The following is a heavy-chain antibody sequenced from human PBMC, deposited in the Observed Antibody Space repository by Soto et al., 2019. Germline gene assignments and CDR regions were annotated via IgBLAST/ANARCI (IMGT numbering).Heavy chain of an antibody. CDR3: TGDASRDSSARGWFDP. D-gene: IGHD6-13*01. CDR2: ISSNSAYI. CDR1: GFTFRSFT. V-gene: IGHV3-21*01. Sequence: SLRLSCAASGFTFRSFTVNWVRQAPGKGLEWVSTISSNSAYIYYTDALRGRFTISRDNAKNSLHLQMNSLRAEDTAVYYCTGDASRDSSARGWFDPWGPGTLVTVSS. J-gene: IGHJ5*02.